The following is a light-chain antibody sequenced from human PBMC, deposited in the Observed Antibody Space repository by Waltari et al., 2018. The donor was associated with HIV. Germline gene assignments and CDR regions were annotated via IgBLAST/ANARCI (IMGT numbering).Light chain of an antibody. CDR1: QSVSGSQ. V-gene: IGKV3-20*01. CDR3: QQYGDSPLYI. Sequence: ELVLTQSPDILSLSPGARAVLSCRASQSVSGSQLAGYQQRPVQGPRLLIYGASKRATGIPDRFSGSGSGTDYTLTISGLEPEDFAVYYCQQYGDSPLYIFGQGTNLEI. J-gene: IGKJ2*01. CDR2: GAS.